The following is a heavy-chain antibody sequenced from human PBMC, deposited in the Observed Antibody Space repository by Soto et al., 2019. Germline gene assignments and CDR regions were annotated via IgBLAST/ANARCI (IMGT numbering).Heavy chain of an antibody. J-gene: IGHJ4*02. V-gene: IGHV3-72*01. Sequence: EVQLVESGGGLVQPGGSLRLSCAASGFTFSAHYMDWVRQAPGKGLEWVGRIKNKANSYTTEYAASVEGRFTISREDSQNSLYLQMNSLKTEDTAVYYCARVSLVGTSGGRYVDYWGQGSQVAVSS. CDR1: GFTFSAHY. CDR2: IKNKANSYTT. CDR3: ARVSLVGTSGGRYVDY. D-gene: IGHD1-26*01.